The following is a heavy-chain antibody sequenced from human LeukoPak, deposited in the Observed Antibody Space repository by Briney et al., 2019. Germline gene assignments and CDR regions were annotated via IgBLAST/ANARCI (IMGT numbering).Heavy chain of an antibody. Sequence: AGSLRLSCAASGFIFSDYYMSWIRQAPGKGLEWVSYISGSGGTMYYADSVKGRFTISRDNAKSALYLQMNRLRAEDTAVYYCPRNSPLRSCRGWFDPWGQGTVVIVSS. D-gene: IGHD6-13*01. V-gene: IGHV3-11*01. CDR3: PRNSPLRSCRGWFDP. J-gene: IGHJ5*02. CDR2: ISGSGGTM. CDR1: GFIFSDYY.